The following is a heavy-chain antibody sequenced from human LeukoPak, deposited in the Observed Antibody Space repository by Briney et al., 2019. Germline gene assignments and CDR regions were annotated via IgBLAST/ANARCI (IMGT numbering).Heavy chain of an antibody. CDR2: ISYDGSNK. J-gene: IGHJ4*02. V-gene: IGHV3-30*01. Sequence: PGRSLRLSCAASGFTFSSYAMHWGCEAPGEGLERVAVISYDGSNKYYADSVKGRFTISRDNSKITLYLQMNSLRAEDTAVYYCARDSGVVPEAPNDHWGQGTLVTVSS. CDR1: GFTFSSYA. D-gene: IGHD2-2*01. CDR3: ARDSGVVPEAPNDH.